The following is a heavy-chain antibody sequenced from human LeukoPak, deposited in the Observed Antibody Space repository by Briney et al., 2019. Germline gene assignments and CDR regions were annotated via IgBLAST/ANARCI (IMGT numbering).Heavy chain of an antibody. V-gene: IGHV4-39*01. D-gene: IGHD6-6*01. J-gene: IGHJ6*03. CDR2: IHYIGST. CDR1: GGSIASSSHF. Sequence: PSETLSLTCTVSGGSIASSSHFLGWIRRPPGKGLEWIGNIHYIGSTYYNPSLKSRVTMSVDTSKSQFSLKVSSVTAADTAVYYCARVLYSSSSLVXXXYFMDV. CDR3: ARVLYSSSSLVXXXYFMDV.